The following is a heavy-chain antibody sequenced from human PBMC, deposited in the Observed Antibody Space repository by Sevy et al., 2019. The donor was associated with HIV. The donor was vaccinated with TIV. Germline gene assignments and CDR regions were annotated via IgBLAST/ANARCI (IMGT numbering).Heavy chain of an antibody. CDR1: GFTFSSYA. D-gene: IGHD4-17*01. CDR3: AKDKTVAPYYYYYYGMDV. Sequence: GGSLRLSCAASGFTFSSYAMSWVRQAPGKGLEWVSAISGSGGSTYYEDSFKGRFTISRDNSKNTLYLQMNSLRAEDTAVYYCAKDKTVAPYYYYYYGMDVWGQGTTVTVSS. CDR2: ISGSGGST. J-gene: IGHJ6*02. V-gene: IGHV3-23*01.